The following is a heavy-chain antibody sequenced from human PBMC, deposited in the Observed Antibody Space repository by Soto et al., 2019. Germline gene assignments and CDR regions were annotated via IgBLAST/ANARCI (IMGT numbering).Heavy chain of an antibody. CDR2: ISGSGDST. V-gene: IGHV3-23*01. CDR3: AKKRRSGRTVDS. J-gene: IGHJ4*02. Sequence: EVQLLESGGGLVQPGGSLRLSCAASGFTFSTYAMNWVRQAPGKRLEWVSGISGSGDSTYYADSVKFRFTVSRDKSKTTRYLQMNSPRAEPTAVLYCAKKRRSGRTVDSWGEGTLVTFSS. CDR1: GFTFSTYA. D-gene: IGHD3-3*01.